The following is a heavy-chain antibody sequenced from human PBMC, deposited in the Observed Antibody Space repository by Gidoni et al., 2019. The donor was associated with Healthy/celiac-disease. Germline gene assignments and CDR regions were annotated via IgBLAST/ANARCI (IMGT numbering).Heavy chain of an antibody. V-gene: IGHV4-34*01. CDR3: AREDYDSSGYYSHFDY. J-gene: IGHJ4*02. CDR1: GGSFSGYY. Sequence: QVQLQQWGAGLLKPSETLSLTCAVYGGSFSGYYWSWIRQPPGKGLEWIGEINHSGSTNYNPSLKSRVTISVDTSKNQFSLKLSSVTAADTAVYYCAREDYDSSGYYSHFDYWGQGTLVTVSS. CDR2: INHSGST. D-gene: IGHD3-22*01.